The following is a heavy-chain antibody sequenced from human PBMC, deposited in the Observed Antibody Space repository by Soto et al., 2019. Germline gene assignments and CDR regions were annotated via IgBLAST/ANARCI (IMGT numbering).Heavy chain of an antibody. CDR2: IIPILGIA. V-gene: IGHV1-69*02. CDR3: VRAVLWFGELLSPYYGMDV. D-gene: IGHD3-10*01. Sequence: QVQLVQSGAEVKKPWSSVKVSCKASGGTFSSYTISWVRQAPGQGLEWMGRIIPILGIANYAQKFQGRVTITADKSTSTAYMELSSLRSEDTAVYYCVRAVLWFGELLSPYYGMDVWGQGTTVTVSS. CDR1: GGTFSSYT. J-gene: IGHJ6*02.